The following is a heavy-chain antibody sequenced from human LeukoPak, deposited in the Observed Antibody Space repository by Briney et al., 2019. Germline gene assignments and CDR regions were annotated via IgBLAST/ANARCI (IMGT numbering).Heavy chain of an antibody. Sequence: SQTLSLTCAISGDSVSGNSAAWSWIRQSPSRGLEWLGRTYYRSKWYNDYAVSVKSRIIINPDTSKNQFSLQLNSVTPEDTAVYYCAREGFHYGMDVWGQGTTVTVS. J-gene: IGHJ6*02. V-gene: IGHV6-1*01. CDR3: AREGFHYGMDV. CDR1: GDSVSGNSAA. CDR2: TYYRSKWYN.